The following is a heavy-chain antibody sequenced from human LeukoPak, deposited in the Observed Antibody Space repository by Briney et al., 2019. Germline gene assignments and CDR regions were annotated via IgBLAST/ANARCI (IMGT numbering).Heavy chain of an antibody. V-gene: IGHV4-39*01. CDR1: GGSISSSSYY. D-gene: IGHD4-17*01. CDR2: IYYSGST. J-gene: IGHJ4*02. Sequence: PSETLSLTCTVSGGSISSSSYYWGWIRHPPGKGLEWIGRIYYSGSTYYNPSLKSRVTISVDTSKNQFSLKLSSVTAADTAVYYCARITVTTGGVDYWGQGTLVTVSS. CDR3: ARITVTTGGVDY.